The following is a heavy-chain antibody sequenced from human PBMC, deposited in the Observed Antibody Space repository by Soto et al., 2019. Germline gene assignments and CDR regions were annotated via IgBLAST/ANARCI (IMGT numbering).Heavy chain of an antibody. V-gene: IGHV1-18*01. CDR3: AKSPRGEMATD. CDR2: INTYNGMT. CDR1: GYTFINYH. Sequence: QVQLVQSGGEVKKPGASVTVSCKASGYTFINYHITWVRQAPGQGLEWMAWINTYNGMTDYAQRFQGSVTMTRDTSTSTAYMELRNLGSDETAVYFCAKSPRGEMATDWGQGTVVTVSS. D-gene: IGHD5-12*01. J-gene: IGHJ4*02.